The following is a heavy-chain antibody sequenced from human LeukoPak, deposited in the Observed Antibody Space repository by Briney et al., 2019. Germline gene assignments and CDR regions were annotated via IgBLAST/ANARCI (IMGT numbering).Heavy chain of an antibody. CDR1: GNYW. CDR3: VSFYETY. CDR2: INSDGSWT. J-gene: IGHJ4*02. D-gene: IGHD2-2*01. Sequence: GGSLRLSCAASGNYWMHWVRQAPGKGLVWVSHINSDGSWTSYADSVKGRFTISKDNAKNTVYLQMNNLRAEDTAVYYCVSFYETYWGQGTLVTVSS. V-gene: IGHV3-74*01.